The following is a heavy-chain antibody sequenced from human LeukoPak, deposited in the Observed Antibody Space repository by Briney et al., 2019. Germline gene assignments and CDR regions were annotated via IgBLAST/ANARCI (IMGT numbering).Heavy chain of an antibody. V-gene: IGHV1-46*01. CDR1: GYTFTSYY. D-gene: IGHD1-26*01. CDR2: INPSGGST. CDR3: ARDRRISWELPPQIDY. Sequence: ASVKVSCKASGYTFTSYYMHWVRQAPGQGLEWMGIINPSGGSTSYAQKFQGRVTMTRDMSTSTVYMELRSLRSDDTAVYYCARDRRISWELPPQIDYWGQGTLVTVSS. J-gene: IGHJ4*02.